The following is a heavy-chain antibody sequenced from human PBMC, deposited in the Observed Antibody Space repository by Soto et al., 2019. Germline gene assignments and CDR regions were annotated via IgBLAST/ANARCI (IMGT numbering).Heavy chain of an antibody. Sequence: PSETLSLTCAVSGGSISSGNWWSWVRQPPGKGLEWIGEIYHSGSTNYNPSLKSRVTISVDKYKTQFSLRLSSVTAADTAVYYCARVISPMAPSDYWGQGTXVTVSS. J-gene: IGHJ4*02. CDR1: GGSISSGNW. CDR3: ARVISPMAPSDY. V-gene: IGHV4-4*02. CDR2: IYHSGST. D-gene: IGHD3-10*01.